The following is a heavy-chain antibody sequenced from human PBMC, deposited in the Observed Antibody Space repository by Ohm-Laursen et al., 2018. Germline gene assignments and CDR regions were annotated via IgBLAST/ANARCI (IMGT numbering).Heavy chain of an antibody. V-gene: IGHV3-74*01. D-gene: IGHD4-23*01. CDR1: GFTFSSYW. J-gene: IGHJ1*01. Sequence: GSLRLSCSAFGFTFSSYWMHWVRRAPGKGLVWVSRINSDGSSTSYADSVKGRFTISRDNAKNSLYLQMNSLRAEDTALYYCAEDRGGNPLEGCVHWGQGTLVSVTS. CDR2: INSDGSST. CDR3: AEDRGGNPLEGCVH.